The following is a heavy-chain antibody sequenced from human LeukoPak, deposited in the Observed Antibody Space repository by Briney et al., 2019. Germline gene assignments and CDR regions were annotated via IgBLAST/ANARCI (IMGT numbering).Heavy chain of an antibody. V-gene: IGHV4-34*01. J-gene: IGHJ6*02. D-gene: IGHD6-13*01. CDR1: GGSFSGYY. CDR3: ARAFSWYRHYYYYGMDV. CDR2: INHSGST. Sequence: PSGTLSLTCAVYGGSFSGYYWSWIRQPPGKGLEWIGEINHSGSTNYNPSLKSRVTISVDTSKNQFSLKLSSVTAADTAVYYCARAFSWYRHYYYYGMDVWGQGTTVTVSS.